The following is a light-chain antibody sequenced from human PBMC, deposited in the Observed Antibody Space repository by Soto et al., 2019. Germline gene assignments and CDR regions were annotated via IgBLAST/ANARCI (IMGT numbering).Light chain of an antibody. CDR3: CSYEGSNTWV. CDR1: SSDVGSSNL. Sequence: QSALTQPASVSGSPGQSITISCTGTSSDVGSSNLVSWYQQYRCKAPKLIIYESSKRPSGVSNRFSGSKSGNTASLTIARLKAEDEADYYCCSYEGSNTWVFGGGTKVTVL. J-gene: IGLJ3*02. CDR2: ESS. V-gene: IGLV2-23*01.